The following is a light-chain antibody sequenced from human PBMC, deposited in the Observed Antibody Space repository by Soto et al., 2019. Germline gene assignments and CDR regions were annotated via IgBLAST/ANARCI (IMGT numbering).Light chain of an antibody. CDR2: AAS. J-gene: IGKJ4*01. CDR1: LPISNY. V-gene: IGKV1-27*01. CDR3: QQYNSAPLT. Sequence: DIQMTPSPSYPSASLGARFPITGLASLPISNYLAWYQQKPGRIPNLLIYAASTLQAGVPSRFSGSGSGTDFSLTISSLNPEDVAAYDCQQYNSAPLTVGGGTKVENK.